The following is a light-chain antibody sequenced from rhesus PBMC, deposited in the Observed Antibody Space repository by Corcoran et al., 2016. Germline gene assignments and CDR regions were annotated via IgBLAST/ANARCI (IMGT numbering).Light chain of an antibody. CDR2: KAS. J-gene: IGKJ3*01. CDR3: LQYNDNPFP. CDR1: QDIRSW. Sequence: DIQMTQSPSSLSASVGDTVTITCQASQDIRSWLAWYQQKQGKAPKFLIYKASSLQSGVPPRFSGSGYGADFTLTISSLQPEDFPTYYCLQYNDNPFPFGPGTKLDI. V-gene: IGKV1-22*01.